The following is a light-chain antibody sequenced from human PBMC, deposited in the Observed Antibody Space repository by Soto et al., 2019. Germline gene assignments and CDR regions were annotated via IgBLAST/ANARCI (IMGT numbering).Light chain of an antibody. CDR3: QQDYSYTQT. J-gene: IGKJ1*01. Sequence: NLMAESPRFSSAFTGAIITITCLASQGISSYLAWYQQKPGKAPKLLIYAASTLQSGVPSRFSGSGSGTDFTLTISGLQSEDFATYYCQQDYSYTQTFGQGTKVEI. V-gene: IGKV1-8*01. CDR1: QGISSY. CDR2: AAS.